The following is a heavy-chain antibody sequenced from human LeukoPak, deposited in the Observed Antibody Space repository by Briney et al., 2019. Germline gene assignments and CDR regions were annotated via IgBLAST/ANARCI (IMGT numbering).Heavy chain of an antibody. CDR2: IYPGDSDT. J-gene: IGHJ4*02. Sequence: GESLKISCKGSGYSFTSYWIGWVRQMPGKGLEWMGIIYPGDSDTRYSPSFQGQVTISADKSISTAYLQWSSLKASDTAMYHCVLGIVGATTDFDYWGQGTLVTVSS. CDR3: VLGIVGATTDFDY. CDR1: GYSFTSYW. D-gene: IGHD1-26*01. V-gene: IGHV5-51*01.